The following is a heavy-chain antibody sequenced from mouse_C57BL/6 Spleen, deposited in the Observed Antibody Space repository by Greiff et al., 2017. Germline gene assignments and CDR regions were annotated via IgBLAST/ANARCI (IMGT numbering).Heavy chain of an antibody. D-gene: IGHD2-2*01. CDR3: ARREGYDGYFDV. CDR1: GFTFSDYG. J-gene: IGHJ1*03. Sequence: EVHLVESGGGLVKPGGSLKLSCAASGFTFSDYGMHWVRQAPEKGLEWVAYISSGSSTIYYADTVKGRFTISRDNAKNTLFLQMTSLRSEDTAMYYCARREGYDGYFDVWGTGTTVTVSS. CDR2: ISSGSSTI. V-gene: IGHV5-17*01.